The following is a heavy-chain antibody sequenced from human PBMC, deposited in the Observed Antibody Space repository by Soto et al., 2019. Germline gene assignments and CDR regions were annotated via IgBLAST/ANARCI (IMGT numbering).Heavy chain of an antibody. Sequence: EASVKVSCKASGGTFSSYAISWVRQAPGQGLEWMGGIIPIFGTANYAQKFQGRVTITADESTSTAYMELSSLRSEDTAVYYCARDQQLVRWHWFDPWGQGTLVTVSS. CDR3: ARDQQLVRWHWFDP. CDR2: IIPIFGTA. D-gene: IGHD6-6*01. J-gene: IGHJ5*02. CDR1: GGTFSSYA. V-gene: IGHV1-69*13.